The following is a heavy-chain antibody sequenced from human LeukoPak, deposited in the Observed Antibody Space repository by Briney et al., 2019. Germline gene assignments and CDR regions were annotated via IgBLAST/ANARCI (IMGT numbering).Heavy chain of an antibody. CDR2: IYSGGST. CDR1: GFTVSNNY. J-gene: IGHJ4*02. CDR3: AKAYDALYNYFDY. D-gene: IGHD4/OR15-4a*01. V-gene: IGHV3-66*01. Sequence: GGSLTLSCAASGFTVSNNYMRWVRQAPGKGLEWVSLIYSGGSTYYAGSVKGRFIISRDNSKNTLYLQMNSLRAEDTAVYYCAKAYDALYNYFDYWGQGTLVTVSS.